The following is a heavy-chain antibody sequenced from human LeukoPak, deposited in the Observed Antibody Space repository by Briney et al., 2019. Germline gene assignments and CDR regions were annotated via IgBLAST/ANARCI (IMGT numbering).Heavy chain of an antibody. CDR3: ARDRNYYGSGSYYY. J-gene: IGHJ4*02. Sequence: GGSLRLSCAASGFTFSSYSMNWVRQAPGKGLEWVSSISSSSSYIHYADSVKGRFTISRDNAKNSLYLQMNSLRAEDTAVYYCARDRNYYGSGSYYYWGQGTLVTVSS. CDR2: ISSSSSYI. D-gene: IGHD3-10*01. V-gene: IGHV3-21*01. CDR1: GFTFSSYS.